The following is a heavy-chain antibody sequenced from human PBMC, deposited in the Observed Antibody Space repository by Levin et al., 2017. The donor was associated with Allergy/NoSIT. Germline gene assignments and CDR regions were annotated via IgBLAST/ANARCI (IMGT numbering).Heavy chain of an antibody. CDR3: TRGPSGYGNFDY. V-gene: IGHV3-74*01. D-gene: IGHD5-12*01. Sequence: GASVKVSCAASGFTFSSSWMHWVRQAPGKGLMWISRINGDASNTNYADSVKGRFTVSRDNAKNTLYLQMNTLTAEDTAVYYCTRGPSGYGNFDYWGPGTLVTVSS. J-gene: IGHJ4*02. CDR1: GFTFSSSW. CDR2: INGDASNT.